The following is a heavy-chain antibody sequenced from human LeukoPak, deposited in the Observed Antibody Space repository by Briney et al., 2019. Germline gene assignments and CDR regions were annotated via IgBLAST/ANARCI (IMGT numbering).Heavy chain of an antibody. V-gene: IGHV1-8*03. Sequence: ASVKVSCKASGYTFTSYDINWVRHATGQGLEWMGWMNPNSGNTGYAQKFQGRVTITRNTSISTAYMELSSLRSDDTAVYYCARGDSSSWYPLNYYYYYYMDVWGKGTTVTVSS. CDR2: MNPNSGNT. CDR3: ARGDSSSWYPLNYYYYYYMDV. CDR1: GYTFTSYD. J-gene: IGHJ6*03. D-gene: IGHD6-13*01.